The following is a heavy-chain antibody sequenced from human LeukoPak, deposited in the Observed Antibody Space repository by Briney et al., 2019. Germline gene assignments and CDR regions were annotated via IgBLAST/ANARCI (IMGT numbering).Heavy chain of an antibody. V-gene: IGHV4-61*01. D-gene: IGHD3-10*01. Sequence: SETLSLTCTVSGGSVSSGSYYWSWIRQPPGKGLEWIGYIYYSGSTNYNPSLKSRVTISVDTSKNQFSLKLSSVTAADTAVYYCTRHSYTVLRGFGWFDPWGQGTLVTVSS. CDR3: TRHSYTVLRGFGWFDP. J-gene: IGHJ5*02. CDR1: GGSVSSGSYY. CDR2: IYYSGST.